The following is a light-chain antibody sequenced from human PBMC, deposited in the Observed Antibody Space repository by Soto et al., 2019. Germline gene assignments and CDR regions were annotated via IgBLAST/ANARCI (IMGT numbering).Light chain of an antibody. V-gene: IGLV2-14*01. CDR3: SSYTNINTRACV. J-gene: IGLJ1*01. Sequence: QSALTQPASVSGSPGQSITISCTGTSSDVGGYNYVSWYQQHPGKAPKLMIYEVSNRPSGVSNRFSGSKSGNTASLPISGLQAEDEAEYYCSSYTNINTRACVFGTGTKLTVL. CDR2: EVS. CDR1: SSDVGGYNY.